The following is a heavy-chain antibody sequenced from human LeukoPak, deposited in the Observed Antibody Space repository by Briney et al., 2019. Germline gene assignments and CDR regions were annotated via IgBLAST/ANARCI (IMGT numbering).Heavy chain of an antibody. CDR3: ARLSAYYYGSFFYYYMDV. CDR1: GFTFSSYW. Sequence: PGGSLRLSCAASGFTFSSYWMSWVRQAPGKGLEWVANIKQDGSERYTVDSVKGRFTISRDNAKNSVYLHMNSLRVEDTALYYCARLSAYYYGSFFYYYMDVWGKGTTVTVSS. V-gene: IGHV3-7*01. CDR2: IKQDGSER. D-gene: IGHD3-10*01. J-gene: IGHJ6*03.